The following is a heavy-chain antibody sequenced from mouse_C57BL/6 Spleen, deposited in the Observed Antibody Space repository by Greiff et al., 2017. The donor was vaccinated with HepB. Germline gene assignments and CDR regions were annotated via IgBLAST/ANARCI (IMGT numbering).Heavy chain of an antibody. CDR3: ARKDSNYIYYAMDY. CDR2: IDPSDSYT. D-gene: IGHD2-5*01. V-gene: IGHV1-50*01. CDR1: GYTFTSYW. Sequence: VQLQQPGAELVKPGASVKLSCKASGYTFTSYWMQWVKQRPGQGLEWIGEIDPSDSYTNYNQKFKGKATLTVDTSSSTAYMQFSSLTSEDSAVYYCARKDSNYIYYAMDYWGQGTSVTVSS. J-gene: IGHJ4*01.